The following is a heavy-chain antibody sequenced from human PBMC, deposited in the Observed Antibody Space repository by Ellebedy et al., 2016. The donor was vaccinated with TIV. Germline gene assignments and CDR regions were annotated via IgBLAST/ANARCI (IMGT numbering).Heavy chain of an antibody. CDR3: TTGSVEGY. D-gene: IGHD5-24*01. CDR2: IKTHNEGGTT. Sequence: PGGSLRLSCAASGITLGDAWMNWVRQAPGKGLECVGRIKTHNEGGTTDYGAPVRGRFTISRDDSKNMLFLQMNSLKIEDTAVYYCTTGSVEGYWGQGTLVTVSS. CDR1: GITLGDAW. V-gene: IGHV3-15*07. J-gene: IGHJ4*02.